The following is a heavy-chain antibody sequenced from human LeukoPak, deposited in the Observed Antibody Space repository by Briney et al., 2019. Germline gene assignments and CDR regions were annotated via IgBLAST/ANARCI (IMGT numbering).Heavy chain of an antibody. CDR3: ARAHSGSYYGYYFDY. V-gene: IGHV3-23*01. CDR1: GLTFSSYA. J-gene: IGHJ4*02. CDR2: IGGSGGST. Sequence: GGSLRLSCAASGLTFSSYAMSWVRQAPGKGLEWVSAIGGSGGSTYYADSVKGRFTISRDNSKNTLYLQMNSLRAEDTAVYYCARAHSGSYYGYYFDYWGQGTLVTVSS. D-gene: IGHD1-26*01.